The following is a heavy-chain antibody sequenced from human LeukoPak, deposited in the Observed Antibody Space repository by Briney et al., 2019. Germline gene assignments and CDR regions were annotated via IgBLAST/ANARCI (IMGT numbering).Heavy chain of an antibody. D-gene: IGHD3-22*01. Sequence: SETLSLTCTVSGGSISSYYWSWIRQPPGKGLEWIGYIYYSGSTNYNPSLKSRVTISVDTSKNQFSLKLSSVTAADTAVYYCARAVSDGRVYCYDSSGYYHFDYWGQGTLVTVSS. CDR3: ARAVSDGRVYCYDSSGYYHFDY. V-gene: IGHV4-59*01. CDR1: GGSISSYY. J-gene: IGHJ4*02. CDR2: IYYSGST.